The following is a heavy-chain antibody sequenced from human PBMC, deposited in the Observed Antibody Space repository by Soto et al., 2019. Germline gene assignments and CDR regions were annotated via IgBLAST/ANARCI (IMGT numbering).Heavy chain of an antibody. CDR1: GYSFTDYH. J-gene: IGHJ6*02. D-gene: IGHD2-8*01. CDR3: ARGDSTDCSNGVCSFFYNHDMDV. V-gene: IGHV1-2*04. Sequence: ASVKVSFKASGYSFTDYHIHWLRQAPGQGLEWLGRINPKSGGTSTAQKFQGWVTMTTDTSIGTASMELTRLTSDDTAIYYCARGDSTDCSNGVCSFFYNHDMDVWGQGTTVTVSS. CDR2: INPKSGGT.